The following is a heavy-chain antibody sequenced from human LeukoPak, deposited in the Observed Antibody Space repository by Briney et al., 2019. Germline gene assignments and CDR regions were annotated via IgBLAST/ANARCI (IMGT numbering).Heavy chain of an antibody. V-gene: IGHV5-51*01. J-gene: IGHJ6*03. D-gene: IGHD3-22*01. CDR3: ARHPNYYDSSGYSNYYYYMDV. CDR2: IYPGDSDT. CDR1: GYSFTSYW. Sequence: KPGESLKISCKGSGYSFTSYWIGWVRQMPGKGLEWMGMIYPGDSDTRYSPSFQGQVTISADKSISTAYLQWSSLKVSDTAMYYCARHPNYYDSSGYSNYYYYMDVWGKGTTVTVSS.